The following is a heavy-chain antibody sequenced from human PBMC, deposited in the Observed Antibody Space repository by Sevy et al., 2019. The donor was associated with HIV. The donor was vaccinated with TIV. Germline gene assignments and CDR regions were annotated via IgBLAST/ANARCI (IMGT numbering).Heavy chain of an antibody. CDR2: IIPIFGTA. V-gene: IGHV1-69*13. J-gene: IGHJ3*02. CDR1: GGTFSSYA. CDR3: VRDLSFCSSTSCRDDAFDI. Sequence: ASVKVSCKASGGTFSSYAISWVRQAPGQGLEWMGGIIPIFGTANYAQKFQGRVTITADESTSTAYMELSSLRSEDTAVYYCVRDLSFCSSTSCRDDAFDIWGQGTMVTVSS. D-gene: IGHD2-2*01.